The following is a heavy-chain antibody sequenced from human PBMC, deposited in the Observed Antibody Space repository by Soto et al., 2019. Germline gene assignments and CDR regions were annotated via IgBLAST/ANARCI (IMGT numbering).Heavy chain of an antibody. CDR1: GGSVSSNDYY. CDR2: IFHTGSA. Sequence: SETLSLTCTVSGGSVSSNDYYWSWVRLAPGKGPESIGYIFHTGSAHYNPSLDSRLTISIDTSGNQFSLKLRSVTAADTAGYFCTEYTHHAFDPWGHGILVTVS. CDR3: TEYTHHAFDP. V-gene: IGHV4-30-4*01. J-gene: IGHJ5*02. D-gene: IGHD5-18*01.